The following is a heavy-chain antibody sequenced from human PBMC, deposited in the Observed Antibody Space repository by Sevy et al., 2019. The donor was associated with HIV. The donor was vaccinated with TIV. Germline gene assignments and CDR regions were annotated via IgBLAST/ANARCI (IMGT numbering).Heavy chain of an antibody. Sequence: GESLKISCKCSGYRFTNYWIAWVRQVPGKGLDWMGVIYPGDSDTRYSPSFEGQVTISVDKSMSIAYLQWSSLKASDTAIYYCARGGPDCGGDCGDSWGQGTLVTVSS. D-gene: IGHD2-21*01. CDR1: GYRFTNYW. CDR3: ARGGPDCGGDCGDS. CDR2: IYPGDSDT. V-gene: IGHV5-51*01. J-gene: IGHJ5*01.